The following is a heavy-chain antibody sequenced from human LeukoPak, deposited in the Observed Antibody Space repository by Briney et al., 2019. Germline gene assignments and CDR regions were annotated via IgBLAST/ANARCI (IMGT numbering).Heavy chain of an antibody. Sequence: GSLRLSCAASGLTFSSYVMHWVRQAPGKGLEFVSSVSSSGGSTYYANSVKGRFTISRDNSKNTLYLQMGSLRAEDMAIYYCARGGACSGGSCHTWYFDYWGQGTLVTVSS. D-gene: IGHD2-15*01. J-gene: IGHJ4*02. CDR3: ARGGACSGGSCHTWYFDY. V-gene: IGHV3-64*01. CDR1: GLTFSSYV. CDR2: VSSSGGST.